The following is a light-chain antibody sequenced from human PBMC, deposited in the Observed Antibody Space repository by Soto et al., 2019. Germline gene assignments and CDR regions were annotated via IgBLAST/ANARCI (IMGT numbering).Light chain of an antibody. CDR2: EVT. Sequence: QSALTQPASVSGSPGQSITISCTGTSGDIGSYNRVYWYQQHPGKAPKLIIYEVTDRPSGVSNRFSGSKSGNTASLTISGLQAEDESEYFCSSYTNINTGAWVFGTGTKLTVL. V-gene: IGLV2-14*01. CDR3: SSYTNINTGAWV. CDR1: SGDIGSYNR. J-gene: IGLJ1*01.